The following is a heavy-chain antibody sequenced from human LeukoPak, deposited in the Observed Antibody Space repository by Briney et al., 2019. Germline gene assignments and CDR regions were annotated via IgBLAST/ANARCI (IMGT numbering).Heavy chain of an antibody. CDR2: FDPEDGET. CDR1: GYTLTELS. Sequence: ASVKVSCKVSGYTLTELSMHWVRQAPGKGLEWMGGFDPEDGETIYAQKFQGRVTMTEDTSTDTAYMELSSLRSEDTAVYYCAADQEGVTPITFDPWGQGTLVTVSS. CDR3: AADQEGVTPITFDP. D-gene: IGHD2-21*02. V-gene: IGHV1-24*01. J-gene: IGHJ5*02.